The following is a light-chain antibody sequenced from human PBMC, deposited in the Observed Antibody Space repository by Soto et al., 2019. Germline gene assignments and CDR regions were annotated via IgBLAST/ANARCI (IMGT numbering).Light chain of an antibody. CDR2: DAS. CDR1: QSVNRN. V-gene: IGKV3-15*01. Sequence: EIVMTQSPATLSVSPGERATLSCRASQSVNRNLAWYQQKPGQTPRLLIYDASSRATGIPARFSGSGSGTDFTLTISSLQSEDFAVYYCQQYNNWPITFGGWTNVEIK. CDR3: QQYNNWPIT. J-gene: IGKJ4*01.